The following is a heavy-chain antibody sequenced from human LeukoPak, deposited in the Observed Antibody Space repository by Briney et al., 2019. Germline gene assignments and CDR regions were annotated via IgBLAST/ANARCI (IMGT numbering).Heavy chain of an antibody. CDR3: AKSTGTTHFDY. CDR1: GFTFDDYA. Sequence: GRSLRLSCAASGFTFDDYAMHWVRQAPGKGLEWVSGISWNSGSIGYADSVKGRFTISRDNAKNSLYLRMNSLRAEDTALYYCAKSTGTTHFDYWGQGTLVTVSS. V-gene: IGHV3-9*01. J-gene: IGHJ4*02. D-gene: IGHD4-17*01. CDR2: ISWNSGSI.